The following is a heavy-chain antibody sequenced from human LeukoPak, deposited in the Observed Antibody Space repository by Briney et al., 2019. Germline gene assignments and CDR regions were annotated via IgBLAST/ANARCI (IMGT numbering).Heavy chain of an antibody. CDR2: IYYSGST. CDR1: GGSLSTYQ. CDR3: ARDENGYVWGSFRA. J-gene: IGHJ5*02. V-gene: IGHV4-59*12. Sequence: SETLSLTCSVSGGSLSTYQWSWIRQAPGKGLEWIGNIYYSGSTYYNPSLESRVTMSLDTSKNQFSLKLSSVTAADTAVYYCARDENGYVWGSFRAWGQGTLVTVSS. D-gene: IGHD3-16*02.